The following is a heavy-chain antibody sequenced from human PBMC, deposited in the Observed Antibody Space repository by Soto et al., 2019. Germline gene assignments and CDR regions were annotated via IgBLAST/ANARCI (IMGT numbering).Heavy chain of an antibody. CDR1: GGSISSYY. D-gene: IGHD2-21*01. Sequence: SETLSLTCTVSGGSISSYYWSWIRQPPGKGLEWIGYINYSGSTNYNPSLKSRVTISVDTSKNQFSLTLSSVTAADTAAYYCARGGISHWAYFYYMDVWDRGTTVTVSS. CDR3: ARGGISHWAYFYYMDV. V-gene: IGHV4-59*12. J-gene: IGHJ6*03. CDR2: INYSGST.